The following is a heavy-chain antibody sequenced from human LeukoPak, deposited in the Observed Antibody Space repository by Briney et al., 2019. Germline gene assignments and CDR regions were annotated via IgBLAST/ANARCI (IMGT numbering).Heavy chain of an antibody. CDR3: TSLLRYYFDY. CDR1: GFTFGDYA. D-gene: IGHD2/OR15-2a*01. Sequence: GGSLRLSCTASGFTFGDYAMSWVRQAPGEGLEWVGFIRSKAYGGTTEYAASVKGRFTISRDDSKSIAYLQMNSLKTEDTAVYYCTSLLRYYFDYWGQGTLVTVSS. V-gene: IGHV3-49*04. CDR2: IRSKAYGGTT. J-gene: IGHJ4*02.